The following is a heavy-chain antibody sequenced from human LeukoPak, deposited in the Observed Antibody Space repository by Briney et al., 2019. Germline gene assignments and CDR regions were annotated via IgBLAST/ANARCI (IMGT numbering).Heavy chain of an antibody. V-gene: IGHV4-39*07. CDR1: GGSISSSSYY. CDR2: IYYSGST. J-gene: IGHJ4*02. CDR3: ARDSSPQKHYDFWSGWDY. Sequence: SETLSLTCTVSGGSISSSSYYWGWIRQPPGKGLEWIGGIYYSGSTYYNPSLKSRVTISVDTSKNQFSLKLSSVTAADTAVYYCARDSSPQKHYDFWSGWDYWGQGTLVTVSS. D-gene: IGHD3-3*01.